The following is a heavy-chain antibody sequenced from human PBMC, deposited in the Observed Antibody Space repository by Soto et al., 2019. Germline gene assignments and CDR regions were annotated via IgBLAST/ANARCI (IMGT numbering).Heavy chain of an antibody. CDR3: ARDRPYSSSSKEAPCTPLGVDY. CDR1: GYTFTSYG. Sequence: QVQLVESGAEVKKPGASVKVSCKASGYTFTSYGISWMRQAPGQGLEWMGWISAYNGNTNYAQKLQGRVTMTTDTSTSTAYMELRSLRSDDTAVYYCARDRPYSSSSKEAPCTPLGVDYWCQGTLVTVSS. J-gene: IGHJ4*02. CDR2: ISAYNGNT. D-gene: IGHD6-6*01. V-gene: IGHV1-18*01.